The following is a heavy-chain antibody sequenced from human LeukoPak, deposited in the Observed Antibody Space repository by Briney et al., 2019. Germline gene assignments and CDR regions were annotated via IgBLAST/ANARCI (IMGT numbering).Heavy chain of an antibody. Sequence: GGSLRLSCAASGFSFSSDAMSWVRQAPGKGLEWVSAISGSGGSTYYADSVKGRFTISRDNSKNTLYLQMNSLRAEDTAVYYCAKGIDFWSGSDYWGQGTLVTVSS. D-gene: IGHD3-3*01. J-gene: IGHJ4*02. CDR3: AKGIDFWSGSDY. CDR1: GFSFSSDA. V-gene: IGHV3-23*01. CDR2: ISGSGGST.